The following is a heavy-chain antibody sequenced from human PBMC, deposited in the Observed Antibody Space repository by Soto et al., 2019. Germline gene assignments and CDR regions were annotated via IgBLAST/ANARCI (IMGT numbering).Heavy chain of an antibody. CDR1: GGSISSYD. CDR2: IYYSGST. J-gene: IGHJ4*02. D-gene: IGHD3-16*01. Sequence: PSETLSLTCTVSGGSISSYDWSWIRQPPGKGLEWIGYIYYSGSTNYNPSLKSRVTISVDTSKNQFSLKLSSVTAADTAVYYCARLRDYDNGGNEIGPHYWGEGPLISV. CDR3: ARLRDYDNGGNEIGPHY. V-gene: IGHV4-59*01.